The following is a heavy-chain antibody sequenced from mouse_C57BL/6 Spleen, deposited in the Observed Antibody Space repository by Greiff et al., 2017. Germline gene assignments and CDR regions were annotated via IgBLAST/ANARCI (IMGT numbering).Heavy chain of an antibody. V-gene: IGHV5-17*01. J-gene: IGHJ1*03. CDR2: ISSGSSTI. D-gene: IGHD1-1*01. Sequence: EVKLVESGGGLVKPGGSLKLSCAASGFTFSDYGMHWVRQAPEKGLEWVAYISSGSSTIYYADTVKGRFTISRDNAKNTLFLQMTSLRSEDTAMYYCARHYGSIYWYFDVWGTGTTVTVSS. CDR1: GFTFSDYG. CDR3: ARHYGSIYWYFDV.